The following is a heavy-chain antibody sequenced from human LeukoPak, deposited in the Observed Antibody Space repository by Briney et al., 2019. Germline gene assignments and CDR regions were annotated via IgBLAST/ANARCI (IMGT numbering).Heavy chain of an antibody. CDR1: GYTFTSYD. J-gene: IGHJ5*02. CDR3: ARGRSGYGGHNWFDP. Sequence: ASVKVSCKASGYTFTSYDINWVRQATGQGLEWMGWMNPNSGNTGYAQKFPGRVTITRNTSISTAYMELSSLRSEDTAVYYCARGRSGYGGHNWFDPWGQGPLVAVSS. CDR2: MNPNSGNT. D-gene: IGHD5-12*01. V-gene: IGHV1-8*03.